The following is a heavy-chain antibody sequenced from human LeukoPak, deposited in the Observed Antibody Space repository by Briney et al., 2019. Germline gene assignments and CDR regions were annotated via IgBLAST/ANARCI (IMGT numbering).Heavy chain of an antibody. CDR2: IIPIFGTT. D-gene: IGHD3-22*01. CDR1: GGTFSSYA. J-gene: IGHJ4*02. V-gene: IGHV1-69*13. CDR3: VRDLGIYYDTSGVFFDY. Sequence: SVKVSCKASGGTFSSYAISWVRQAPGQGLEWMGGIIPIFGTTNYAQKFQGRVTITADESTSTAYMELSSLRSEDTAVYYCVRDLGIYYDTSGVFFDYWGQGTLVTVSS.